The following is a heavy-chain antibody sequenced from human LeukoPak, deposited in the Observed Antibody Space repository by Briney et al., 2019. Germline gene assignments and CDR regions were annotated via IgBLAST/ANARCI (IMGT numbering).Heavy chain of an antibody. CDR2: ISYDGSNK. CDR1: GFTFSSYG. D-gene: IGHD4-17*01. Sequence: SGGSLRLSCAASGFTFSSYGMHWVRQAPGKGLEWVAVISYDGSNKYYADSVKGRFTISRDNSKNTLYLQMNSLRAEDTAVYYCAKDETLYGDTCFDYWGQGTLVTVSS. V-gene: IGHV3-30*18. J-gene: IGHJ4*02. CDR3: AKDETLYGDTCFDY.